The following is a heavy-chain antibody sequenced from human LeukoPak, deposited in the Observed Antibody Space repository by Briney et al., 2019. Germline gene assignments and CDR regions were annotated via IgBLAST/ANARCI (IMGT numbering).Heavy chain of an antibody. D-gene: IGHD1-26*01. J-gene: IGHJ5*02. CDR3: ARVWYSGSPAWFDP. Sequence: PSETLSLTCTVFDDSLNNYYWNWIRQPPGKGLEWIGYIYYSGHTNYNPSLNSRVAISIDTSKNQFSLKPSSVTAADTAVYYCARVWYSGSPAWFDPWGQGTLVTVSS. V-gene: IGHV4-59*08. CDR1: DDSLNNYY. CDR2: IYYSGHT.